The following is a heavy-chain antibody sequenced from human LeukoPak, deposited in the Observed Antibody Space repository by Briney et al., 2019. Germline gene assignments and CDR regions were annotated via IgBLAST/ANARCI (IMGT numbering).Heavy chain of an antibody. V-gene: IGHV6-1*01. Sequence: SQTLSLTCAISGDSVSSNSAAWNWIRQSPSRGLEWLGRTYYRSKWYNDYAVSVKSRITINPDTSKNQFSLQLNSVTPEDTAVYYCAKDRDCSGGSCYGWNYYYYYGMDVWGQGTTVTVSS. CDR3: AKDRDCSGGSCYGWNYYYYYGMDV. J-gene: IGHJ6*02. CDR1: GDSVSSNSAA. D-gene: IGHD2-15*01. CDR2: TYYRSKWYN.